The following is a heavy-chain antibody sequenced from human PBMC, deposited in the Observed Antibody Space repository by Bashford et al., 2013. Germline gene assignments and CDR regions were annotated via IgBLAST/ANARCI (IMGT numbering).Heavy chain of an antibody. V-gene: IGHV1-18*01. Sequence: ASVKVSCKASGYTFTSYGISWVRQAPGQGLEWMGWISAYNGNTNYAQKLQGRVTMTTDTSTSTAYMELRSLRSDDTAVYYCARYRGYRYYYYYYGMDVWGQGTTVTVSS. CDR3: ARYRGYRYYYYYYGMDV. J-gene: IGHJ6*02. D-gene: IGHD5-18*01. CDR2: ISAYNGNT. CDR1: GYTFTSYG.